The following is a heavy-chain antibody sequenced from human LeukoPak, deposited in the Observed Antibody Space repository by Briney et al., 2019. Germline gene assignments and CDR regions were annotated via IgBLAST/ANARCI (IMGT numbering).Heavy chain of an antibody. CDR3: AREKHYYDSSGYYY. V-gene: IGHV4-39*07. Sequence: PSETLSLTCTVSGGSISSSSYYWGWIRQPPGKGLEWIGSIYYSGSTYYNPSLKSRVTISVDTSKNQFSLKLSSVTAADTAVYYWAREKHYYDSSGYYYWGQGTLVTVSS. CDR1: GGSISSSSYY. J-gene: IGHJ4*02. D-gene: IGHD3-22*01. CDR2: IYYSGST.